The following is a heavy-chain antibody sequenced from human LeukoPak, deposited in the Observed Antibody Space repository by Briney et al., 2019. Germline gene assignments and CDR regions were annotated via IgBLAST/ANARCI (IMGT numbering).Heavy chain of an antibody. CDR1: GGTFSSYA. J-gene: IGHJ3*02. V-gene: IGHV1-69*06. D-gene: IGHD2-15*01. CDR2: IIPIFGTA. Sequence: SVKVSCKSSGGTFSSYAISWVRQAPGPGLASMGGIIPIFGTANYAQKFQGRVTITADKSTSTAYMELSSLRSEDTAAYYCARALGYCSGGSCPTAFDIWGQGTMVTVSS. CDR3: ARALGYCSGGSCPTAFDI.